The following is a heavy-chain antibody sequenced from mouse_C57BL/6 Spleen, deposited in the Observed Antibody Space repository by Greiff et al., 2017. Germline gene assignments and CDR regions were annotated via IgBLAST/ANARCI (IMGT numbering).Heavy chain of an antibody. V-gene: IGHV1-64*01. CDR2: IHPNSGSN. D-gene: IGHD1-1*01. J-gene: IGHJ3*01. CDR1: GYTFTSSW. CDR3: ASEVVTPFAY. Sequence: VQLQQPGAELVKPGASVKLSCKASGYTFTSSWMHWVKQRPGQGLEWIGMIHPNSGSNNYNEKFKSKATLTVDKSSSTAYMQLSSLTSEDTAVYCCASEVVTPFAYWGQGTLVTVSA.